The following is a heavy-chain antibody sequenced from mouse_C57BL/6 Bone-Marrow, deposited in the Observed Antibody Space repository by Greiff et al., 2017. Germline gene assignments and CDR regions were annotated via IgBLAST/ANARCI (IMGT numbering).Heavy chain of an antibody. CDR3: ARYLITTVPYFDY. CDR2: INPSNGGT. V-gene: IGHV1-53*01. D-gene: IGHD1-1*01. J-gene: IGHJ2*01. Sequence: VQLQQPGTELVKPGASVKLSCKASGYTFTSYWMHWVKQRPGQGLEWIGNINPSNGGTNYNEKFKSKATLTVDKSSSTAYMQLSSLTSEDSAVYYCARYLITTVPYFDYWGQGTTLTVSS. CDR1: GYTFTSYW.